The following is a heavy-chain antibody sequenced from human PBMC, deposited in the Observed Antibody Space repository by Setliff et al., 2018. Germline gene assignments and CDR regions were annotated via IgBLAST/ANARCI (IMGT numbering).Heavy chain of an antibody. D-gene: IGHD1-26*01. CDR1: GGTFSSYG. J-gene: IGHJ4*02. CDR2: IIPIFGTA. CDR3: ARVSRTIVGARGFDY. Sequence: SVKVSCKASGGTFSSYGISWVRQAPGQGLEWMGGIIPIFGTANYAQKFQGRVTTTADESTSTAYMELSSLRSEDTAVYYCARVSRTIVGARGFDYWGQGTLVTVSS. V-gene: IGHV1-69*13.